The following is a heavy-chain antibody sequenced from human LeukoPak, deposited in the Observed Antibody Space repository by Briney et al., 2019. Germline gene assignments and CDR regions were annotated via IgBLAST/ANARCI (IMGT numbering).Heavy chain of an antibody. CDR2: VYYSGST. J-gene: IGHJ5*02. CDR3: ARRDYAAWFDP. D-gene: IGHD4/OR15-4a*01. CDR1: GDSITSGGFY. V-gene: IGHV4-39*01. Sequence: SETLSLTCNVSGDSITSGGFYWAWIRQSPGKGLEWIGNVYYSGSTQYNPSLRGRVSISMDMTKNQFSLNLNSVSVTDTAIYYCARRDYAAWFDPWGQGALVTVSS.